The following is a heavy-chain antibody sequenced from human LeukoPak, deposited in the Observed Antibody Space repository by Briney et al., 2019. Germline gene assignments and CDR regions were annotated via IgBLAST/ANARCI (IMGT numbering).Heavy chain of an antibody. V-gene: IGHV3-66*01. CDR2: IYSGGTT. J-gene: IGHJ4*02. CDR3: ARRYYYDSSGYYYDY. D-gene: IGHD3-22*01. Sequence: GGSLRLPCAASGFTVSTNYMSWVRQAPGKGLEWVSVIYSGGTTFYADSVKGRFTISRDNSKNTVYLQMNSLRAEDTAVYYCARRYYYDSSGYYYDYWGQGTLVTVSS. CDR1: GFTVSTNY.